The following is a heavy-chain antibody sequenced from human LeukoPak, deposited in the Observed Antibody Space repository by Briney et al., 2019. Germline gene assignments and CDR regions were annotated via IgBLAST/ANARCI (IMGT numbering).Heavy chain of an antibody. CDR1: GFTFSSYG. CDR2: IRYDGSNK. J-gene: IGHJ1*01. CDR3: ARDLGDFLEWFPAYFQH. Sequence: GGSLRLSCAASGFTFSSYGMHWVRQAPGKGLEWVAFIRYDGSNKYYADSVKGRFTISRDNSKNTLYLQMNSLRAEDTAVYYCARDLGDFLEWFPAYFQHWGQGTLVTVSS. D-gene: IGHD3-3*01. V-gene: IGHV3-30*02.